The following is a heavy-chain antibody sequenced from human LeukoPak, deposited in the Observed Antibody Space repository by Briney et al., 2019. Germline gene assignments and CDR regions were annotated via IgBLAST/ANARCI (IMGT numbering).Heavy chain of an antibody. CDR1: GFTFSTYD. J-gene: IGHJ4*02. D-gene: IGHD2-2*01. V-gene: IGHV3-33*06. CDR2: IWYDGSNK. Sequence: GSLRLSCAASGFTFSTYDMHWVRQAPGKGLEWVALIWYDGSNKYYADSVKGRFTISRDNSKNTLSLQMNSLRAEDTAVYYCAKDPGYQVVYCFDYWGQGTLVTVSS. CDR3: AKDPGYQVVYCFDY.